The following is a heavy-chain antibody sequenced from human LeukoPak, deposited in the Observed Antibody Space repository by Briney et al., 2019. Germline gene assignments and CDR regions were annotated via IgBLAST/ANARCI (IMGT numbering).Heavy chain of an antibody. Sequence: GGPLRLSCAASGFTFSSYEMNWVRQAPGKGLEWVSYISSSGSTIYYVGSVGGRFTISRDNAKNSLYLQMNSLRAEDTAVYYCARTDTSGSWDYWGQGTLVTVS. CDR2: ISSSGSTI. D-gene: IGHD3-3*01. V-gene: IGHV3-48*03. CDR1: GFTFSSYE. CDR3: ARTDTSGSWDY. J-gene: IGHJ4*02.